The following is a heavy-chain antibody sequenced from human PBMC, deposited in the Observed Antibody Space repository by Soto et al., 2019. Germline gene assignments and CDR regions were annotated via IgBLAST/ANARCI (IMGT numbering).Heavy chain of an antibody. CDR1: GGTFSSYA. D-gene: IGHD2-15*01. J-gene: IGHJ4*02. Sequence: SVKVSCRASGGTFSSYAISWVRQAPGQGLEWMGGIIPIFGTANYAQKFQGRVTITADESTSTAYMELSSLRSEDTAVYYCARKARYCSGGSCYSGLGYWGQGTLVTVSS. CDR2: IIPIFGTA. CDR3: ARKARYCSGGSCYSGLGY. V-gene: IGHV1-69*13.